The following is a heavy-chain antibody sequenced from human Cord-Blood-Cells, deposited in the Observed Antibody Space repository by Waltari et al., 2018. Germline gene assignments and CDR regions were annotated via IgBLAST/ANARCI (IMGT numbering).Heavy chain of an antibody. D-gene: IGHD7-27*01. Sequence: EVQLVESGGGLVKPGGSLRLACAASGFTFSSYSMHWVRQAPGTGLEVVSTIRRSSYIYYVDSVKGRFTISRDNAKNSLYRQMSSLRAEDTAVYYCARVSKLGRDAFDIWGQGTMVTVSS. J-gene: IGHJ3*02. V-gene: IGHV3-21*01. CDR3: ARVSKLGRDAFDI. CDR1: GFTFSSYS. CDR2: IRRSSYI.